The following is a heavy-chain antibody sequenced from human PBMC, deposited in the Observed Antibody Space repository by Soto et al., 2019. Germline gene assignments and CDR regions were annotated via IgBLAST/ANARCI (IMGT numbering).Heavy chain of an antibody. V-gene: IGHV3-48*03. J-gene: IGHJ3*02. Sequence: GGSLRLSCAASGFTFSSNEMNWVRQAPGKGLEWVSYISSSGSTIYYADSVKGRFTISRNNAKNSLYLQMNSLRAEDTAVYYCARYYDILTGPHFDIWGQGTMVTVSS. CDR2: ISSSGSTI. D-gene: IGHD3-9*01. CDR3: ARYYDILTGPHFDI. CDR1: GFTFSSNE.